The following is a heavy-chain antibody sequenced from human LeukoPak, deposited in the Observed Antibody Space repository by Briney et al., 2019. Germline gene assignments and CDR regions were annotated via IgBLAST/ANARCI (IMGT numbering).Heavy chain of an antibody. CDR2: ISSSGSTI. CDR1: GFTFSSYS. CDR3: AELGITMIGGV. V-gene: IGHV3-48*04. D-gene: IGHD3-10*02. J-gene: IGHJ6*04. Sequence: GGSLRLSCAASGFTFSSYSMNWVRQAPGKVLEWVSYISSSGSTIYYADSVKGRFTISRDNAKNSLYLQMNSLRAEDTAVYYCAELGITMIGGVWGKGTTVTISS.